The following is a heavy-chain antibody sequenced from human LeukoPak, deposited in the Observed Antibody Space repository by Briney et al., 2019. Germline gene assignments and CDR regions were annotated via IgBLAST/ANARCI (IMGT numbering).Heavy chain of an antibody. D-gene: IGHD3-3*01. V-gene: IGHV3-9*01. Sequence: GGSLRLSCAASGFTFDDYAMHWVRQAPGKGLEWVSGISWNSGSIGYADSVKGRFTISRDNAKNSLYLQLNSLRAGDTAVYYCARAESSNYDFWNGYSYFYYYCLDVWGKGTTVTVSS. CDR3: ARAESSNYDFWNGYSYFYYYCLDV. CDR2: ISWNSGSI. J-gene: IGHJ6*04. CDR1: GFTFDDYA.